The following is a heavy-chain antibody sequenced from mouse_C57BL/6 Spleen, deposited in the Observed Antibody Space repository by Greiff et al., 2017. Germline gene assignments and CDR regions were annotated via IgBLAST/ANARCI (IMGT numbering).Heavy chain of an antibody. CDR3: TSSFYYGSSYGYFDY. J-gene: IGHJ2*01. D-gene: IGHD1-1*01. CDR1: GFTFSSYA. Sequence: EVMLVESGEGLVKPGGSLKLSCAASGFTFSSYAMSWVRQTPEKRLEWVAYISSGGDYIYYADTVKGRFTISRDNARNTLYLQMSSLKSEDTAMYYCTSSFYYGSSYGYFDYWGQGTTLTVSS. V-gene: IGHV5-9-1*02. CDR2: ISSGGDYI.